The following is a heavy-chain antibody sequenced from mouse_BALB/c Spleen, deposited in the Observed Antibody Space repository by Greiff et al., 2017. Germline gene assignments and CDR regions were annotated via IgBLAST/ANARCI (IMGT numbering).Heavy chain of an antibody. Sequence: EVMLVESGGGLVQPGGSMKLSCVASGFTFSNYWMNLVRQSPEKGLEWVAEIRLKSNNYATHYAESVKGRFTISRDDSKSSVYLQMNNLRAEDTGIYYCTRSYYGSSRYFDYWGQGTTLTVSS. CDR1: GFTFSNYW. CDR2: IRLKSNNYAT. CDR3: TRSYYGSSRYFDY. J-gene: IGHJ2*01. D-gene: IGHD1-1*01. V-gene: IGHV6-6*02.